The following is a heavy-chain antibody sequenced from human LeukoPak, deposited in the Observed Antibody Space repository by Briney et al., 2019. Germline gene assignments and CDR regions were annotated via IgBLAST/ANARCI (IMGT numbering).Heavy chain of an antibody. CDR1: GYTFTGYY. V-gene: IGHV1-2*06. CDR3: ARAEPKSYNWNYGDY. D-gene: IGHD1-20*01. J-gene: IGHJ4*02. CDR2: TNPNSGGT. Sequence: ASVKVSXKASGYTFTGYYMHWVRQAPGQGLEWMGRTNPNSGGTNYAQKFQGRVTMTRDTSISTAYMELSRLRSDDTAVYYCARAEPKSYNWNYGDYWGQGTLVTVSS.